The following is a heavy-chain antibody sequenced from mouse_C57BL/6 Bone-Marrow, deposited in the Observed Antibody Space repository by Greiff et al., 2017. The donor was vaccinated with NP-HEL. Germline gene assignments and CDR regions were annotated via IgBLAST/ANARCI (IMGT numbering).Heavy chain of an antibody. D-gene: IGHD1-1*01. Sequence: VQLQQSGPGLAKPSQTLSLTCSVTGYSITSDYWNWIREFPGNKLEYMGYISYSGSTYYNPSLKSRISITRDTSKNQYYLQLNSVTTEDTATYYCARLITTVVDPYYFDYWGQGTTLTVSS. J-gene: IGHJ2*01. CDR2: ISYSGST. CDR1: GYSITSDY. V-gene: IGHV3-8*01. CDR3: ARLITTVVDPYYFDY.